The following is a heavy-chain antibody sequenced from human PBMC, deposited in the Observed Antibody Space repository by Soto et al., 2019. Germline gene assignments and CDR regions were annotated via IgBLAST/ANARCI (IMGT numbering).Heavy chain of an antibody. D-gene: IGHD3-10*01. J-gene: IGHJ6*02. Sequence: SETLSLTCAVYGGSFSGCYWSWIRQPPGKGLEWIGEINHSGSTNYNPSLKSRVTISVDTSKNQFSLKLSSVTAADTAVYYCARGASKRYYGSGSYYNRGPYYYGMDVWGQGTTVTVSS. CDR3: ARGASKRYYGSGSYYNRGPYYYGMDV. CDR1: GGSFSGCY. CDR2: INHSGST. V-gene: IGHV4-34*01.